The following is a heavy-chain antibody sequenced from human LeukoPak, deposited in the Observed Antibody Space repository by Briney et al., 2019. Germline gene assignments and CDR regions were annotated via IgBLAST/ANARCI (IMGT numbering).Heavy chain of an antibody. Sequence: GGSLRLSCAASGFIFSNYAMIWVRQAPGKGLEWVSVIGGSGVNKFYAESVRGRFTVSRDNSKSTLYLQMNDLRAEDTAAYYCVGDWIDSWGQGTLVTVSS. CDR1: GFIFSNYA. CDR3: VGDWIDS. CDR2: IGGSGVNK. J-gene: IGHJ5*01. V-gene: IGHV3-23*01.